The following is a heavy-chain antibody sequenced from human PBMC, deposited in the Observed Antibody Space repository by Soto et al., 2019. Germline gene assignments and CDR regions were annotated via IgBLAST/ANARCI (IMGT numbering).Heavy chain of an antibody. CDR1: GFTFSTHT. J-gene: IGHJ4*02. D-gene: IGHD3-10*01. V-gene: IGHV3-48*02. CDR2: ISSGSRTI. CDR3: ATGSGNGSGY. Sequence: EVQLVESGGGLVQPGGSLRLSCAASGFTFSTHTMNWVRQAPGKGLEWLSYISSGSRTIYYADSVMGRFTISRDNAQNSLYLQRPTLRDEDTAVYYCATGSGNGSGYWGQGTLVTVSS.